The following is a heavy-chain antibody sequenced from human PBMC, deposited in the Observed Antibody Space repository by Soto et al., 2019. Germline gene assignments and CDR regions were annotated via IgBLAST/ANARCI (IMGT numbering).Heavy chain of an antibody. J-gene: IGHJ5*02. CDR2: VSSTGST. Sequence: LFLTCTVSGGSISNYYWSWIRQPAEKRLEWIGRVSSTGSTYYNPSLKSRVTISVDTSKNQFSLNLTSVTAADTAVYYCARDVPAAGTDWFDPWGQGTLVTVSS. V-gene: IGHV4-4*07. CDR3: ARDVPAAGTDWFDP. D-gene: IGHD6-13*01. CDR1: GGSISNYY.